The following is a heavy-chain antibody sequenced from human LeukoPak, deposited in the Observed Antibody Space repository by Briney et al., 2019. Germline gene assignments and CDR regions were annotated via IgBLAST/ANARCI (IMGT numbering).Heavy chain of an antibody. D-gene: IGHD6-13*01. CDR2: IYYRGST. CDR3: ARAHSSSWYMDY. V-gene: IGHV4-59*01. Sequence: SETLSLTCSVSGGSITSYYWSWIRQPPGKGLEWIGYIYYRGSTNYNPSLKSRVTISVDTSENQLSLKLRSVTAADTAVYYCARAHSSSWYMDYWGQGTLVTVSS. J-gene: IGHJ4*02. CDR1: GGSITSYY.